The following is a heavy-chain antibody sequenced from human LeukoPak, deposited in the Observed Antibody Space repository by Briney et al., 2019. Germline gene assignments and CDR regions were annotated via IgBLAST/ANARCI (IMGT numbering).Heavy chain of an antibody. Sequence: SQTLSLTCTVSGGSISSGDYYWSWIRQPPGKGLEWIGYIYYSGSTYYNPSLKSRVTISVDTSKNQFSLKLSSVTAADTAVYYCARRGILQSQMRAFDIWGQGTMVTVSS. CDR2: IYYSGST. V-gene: IGHV4-30-4*01. CDR3: ARRGILQSQMRAFDI. CDR1: GGSISSGDYY. J-gene: IGHJ3*02. D-gene: IGHD1-14*01.